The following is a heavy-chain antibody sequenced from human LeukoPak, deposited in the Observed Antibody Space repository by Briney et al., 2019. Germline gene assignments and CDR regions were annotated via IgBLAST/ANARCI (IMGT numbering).Heavy chain of an antibody. CDR3: ARQNDYMSGTFDY. Sequence: GESLKISCKGSGHDFPTYWIGWVRQMPGKGLEWMGIIYPGDSDTRYSPSFQGQVTISADKSIGTAYLQWSSLKASDTAIYYCARQNDYMSGTFDYWGQGTLVTVSS. V-gene: IGHV5-51*01. D-gene: IGHD4/OR15-4a*01. CDR1: GHDFPTYW. J-gene: IGHJ4*02. CDR2: IYPGDSDT.